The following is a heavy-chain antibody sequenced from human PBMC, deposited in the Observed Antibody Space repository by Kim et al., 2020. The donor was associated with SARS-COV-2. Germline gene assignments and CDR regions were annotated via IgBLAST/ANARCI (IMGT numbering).Heavy chain of an antibody. V-gene: IGHV1-2*02. CDR2: INSNSGGT. CDR3: ARESGYSGYDSDY. CDR1: GYTFTGYY. J-gene: IGHJ4*02. D-gene: IGHD5-12*01. Sequence: ASVKVSCKASGYTFTGYYMHWVRQAPGQGLEWMGWINSNSGGTNYAQKFQGRVTMTRDTSISTAYMELSRLRSDGTAVDYCARESGYSGYDSDYWGQGTLVTVSS.